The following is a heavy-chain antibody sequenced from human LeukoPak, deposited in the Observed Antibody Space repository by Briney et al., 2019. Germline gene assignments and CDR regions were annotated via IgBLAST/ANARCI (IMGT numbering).Heavy chain of an antibody. D-gene: IGHD1-20*01. CDR2: ISNSGSTV. CDR3: ARDHNWAFDY. V-gene: IGHV3-48*03. J-gene: IGHJ4*02. Sequence: GGSLRLSCAASGFTFSSYEMNWVRQAPGKGLEWVSYISNSGSTVYYADSVKGRFTVSRDNAKSSLYLQMNSLRGEDTAVYYCARDHNWAFDYWGQGTLVTVSS. CDR1: GFTFSSYE.